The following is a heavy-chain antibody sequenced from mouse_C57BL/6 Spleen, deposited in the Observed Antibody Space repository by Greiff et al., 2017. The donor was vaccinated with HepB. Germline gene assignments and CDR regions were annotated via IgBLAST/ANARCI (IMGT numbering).Heavy chain of an antibody. CDR2: INPNNGGT. D-gene: IGHD3-1*01. V-gene: IGHV1-26*01. CDR3: ARGLRDDY. Sequence: VQLQQSGPELVKPGASVKISCKASGYTFTDYYMNWVKQSHGKSLEWIGDINPNNGGTSYNQKFKGKATLTVDKSSSTAYMELRSLTSEDSAVYYCARGLRDDYWGQGTTLTVSS. J-gene: IGHJ2*01. CDR1: GYTFTDYY.